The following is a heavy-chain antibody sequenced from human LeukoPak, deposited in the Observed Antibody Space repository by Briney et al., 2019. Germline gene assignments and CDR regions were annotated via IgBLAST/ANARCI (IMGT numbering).Heavy chain of an antibody. CDR1: GFTFSNYA. D-gene: IGHD5-18*01. Sequence: PGRSLRLSCAASGFTFSNYAIHWVRQAPGKGLEWVAVISYDGNNKYYADPVKGRFTISRDTSKNTVYLQMNSLRPEDTAAYYCGRGYGTHNYWYFDLWGRGTLVTVSS. V-gene: IGHV3-30*04. CDR2: ISYDGNNK. CDR3: GRGYGTHNYWYFDL. J-gene: IGHJ2*01.